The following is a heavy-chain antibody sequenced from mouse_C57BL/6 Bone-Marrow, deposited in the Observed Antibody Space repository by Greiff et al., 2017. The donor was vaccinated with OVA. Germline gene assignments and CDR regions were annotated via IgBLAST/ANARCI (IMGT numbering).Heavy chain of an antibody. J-gene: IGHJ4*01. CDR2: ISYDGSN. CDR1: GYSITSGYY. CDR3: ARDRSKGYAMDY. V-gene: IGHV3-6*01. D-gene: IGHD1-3*01. Sequence: EVQRVESGPGLVKPSQSLSLTCSVTGYSITSGYYWNWIRQFPGNKLEWMGYISYDGSNNYNPSLKNRISITRDTSKNQFFLKLNSVTTEDTATYYCARDRSKGYAMDYWGQGTSVTVSS.